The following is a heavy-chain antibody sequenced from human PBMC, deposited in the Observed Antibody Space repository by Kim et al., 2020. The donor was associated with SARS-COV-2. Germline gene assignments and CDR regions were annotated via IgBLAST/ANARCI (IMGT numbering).Heavy chain of an antibody. CDR2: ISYDGSNK. CDR1: GFTFSSYA. V-gene: IGHV3-30*04. CDR3: ARDEVRRAFDI. Sequence: GGSLRLSCAASGFTFSSYAMHWVRQAPGKGLEWVAVISYDGSNKYYADSVKGRFTISRDNSKNTLYLQMNSLRAEDTAVYYCARDEVRRAFDICGQGTMGTVSS. J-gene: IGHJ3*02.